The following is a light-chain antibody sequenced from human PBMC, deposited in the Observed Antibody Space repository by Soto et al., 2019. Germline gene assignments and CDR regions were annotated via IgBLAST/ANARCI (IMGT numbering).Light chain of an antibody. J-gene: IGKJ3*01. V-gene: IGKV1-33*01. CDR2: ETS. Sequence: DIQMTQSPSSVSASVVDIVTITFRSSQDIKKYLNWYQQKPGKAPKLLIYETSNLETGVPSRFSGSGSGTDFTFTISTLQSEDLETYYCQQYDNIPLTFGPGTKGDIK. CDR3: QQYDNIPLT. CDR1: QDIKKY.